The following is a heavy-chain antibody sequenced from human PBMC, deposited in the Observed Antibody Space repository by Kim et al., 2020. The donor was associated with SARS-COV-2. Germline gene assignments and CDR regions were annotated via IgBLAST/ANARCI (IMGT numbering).Heavy chain of an antibody. Sequence: GGSLRLSCAASGFTFSSYSMNWVRQAPGKGLEWVSSISSSSSYIYYADSVKGRFTISRDNAKNSLYLQMNSLRAEDTAVYYCAREYYDILTGYSITNDYWGPRALGTLSP. D-gene: IGHD3-9*01. J-gene: IGHJ4*02. V-gene: IGHV3-21*01. CDR1: GFTFSSYS. CDR2: ISSSSSYI. CDR3: AREYYDILTGYSITNDY.